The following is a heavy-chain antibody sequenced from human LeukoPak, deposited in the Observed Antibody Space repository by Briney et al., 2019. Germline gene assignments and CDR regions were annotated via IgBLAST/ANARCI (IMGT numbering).Heavy chain of an antibody. CDR3: ARVSQESPWSPTAQYDY. J-gene: IGHJ4*02. CDR2: IGPYDDNT. V-gene: IGHV1-18*01. D-gene: IGHD5-18*01. CDR1: GYTFTCYG. Sequence: ASVKVCCKASGYTFTCYGMSRLRPAPGRGLEWVGWIGPYDDNTNYAQKLQGRVTITTDTSTSTAYMELRSLRSDDTAVYYCARVSQESPWSPTAQYDYWGQGTLVTVSS.